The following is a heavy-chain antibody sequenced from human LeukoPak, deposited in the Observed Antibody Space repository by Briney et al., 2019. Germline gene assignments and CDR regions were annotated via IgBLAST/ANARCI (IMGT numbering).Heavy chain of an antibody. Sequence: GGSLRLSCAASGFTFSSYAMSWVRQAPGKGLEWVSAISGSGGSTYYADSVKGRFTISRDNSKNTLYLQMNSLRAEDTAVYYCAKAGLRVTAIRGPNWFDPWGQGTLVTDSS. D-gene: IGHD2-21*02. CDR3: AKAGLRVTAIRGPNWFDP. V-gene: IGHV3-23*01. J-gene: IGHJ5*02. CDR1: GFTFSSYA. CDR2: ISGSGGST.